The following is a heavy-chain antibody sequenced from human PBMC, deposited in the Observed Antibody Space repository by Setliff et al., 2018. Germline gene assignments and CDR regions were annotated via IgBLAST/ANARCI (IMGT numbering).Heavy chain of an antibody. CDR3: ARVGSQGGYYFDS. Sequence: GESLKISCQASGYSFSTFWIGWVRQMPGKGLEWMGVIWPDDSDTTYSPPFRGQVTISADKSISSAYLQWRSLEASDTAMYYCARVGSQGGYYFDSWGQGTLVTVSS. CDR2: IWPDDSDT. CDR1: GYSFSTFW. V-gene: IGHV5-51*01. J-gene: IGHJ4*02. D-gene: IGHD3-10*01.